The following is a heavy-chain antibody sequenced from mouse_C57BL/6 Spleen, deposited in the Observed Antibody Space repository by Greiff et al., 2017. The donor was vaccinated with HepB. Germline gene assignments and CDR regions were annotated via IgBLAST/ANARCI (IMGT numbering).Heavy chain of an antibody. CDR3: ARSLYGNRFAY. CDR2: IYPGDGDT. J-gene: IGHJ3*01. D-gene: IGHD2-1*01. V-gene: IGHV1-82*01. Sequence: VQLQQSGPELVKPGASVKISCKASGYAFSSSWMNWVKQRPGKGLEWIGRIYPGDGDTNYNGKFKGKATLTADKSSSTAYMQLSSLTSEDSAVYFCARSLYGNRFAYWGQGTLVTVSA. CDR1: GYAFSSSW.